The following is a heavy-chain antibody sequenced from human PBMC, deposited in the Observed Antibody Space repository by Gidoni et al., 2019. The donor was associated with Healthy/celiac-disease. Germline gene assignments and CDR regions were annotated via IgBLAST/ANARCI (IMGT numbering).Heavy chain of an antibody. CDR2: IYYSGST. Sequence: QVQLQESGPGLVKPSETLSLTCTVSGGSISSYYWSWIRQPPGKGLEWIGYIYYSGSTNYNPSLKSRVTISVDTSKNQFSLKLSSVTAADTAVYYCARAHIVVVPAAMVGYFDYWGQGTLVTVSS. CDR1: GGSISSYY. CDR3: ARAHIVVVPAAMVGYFDY. V-gene: IGHV4-59*01. D-gene: IGHD2-2*01. J-gene: IGHJ4*02.